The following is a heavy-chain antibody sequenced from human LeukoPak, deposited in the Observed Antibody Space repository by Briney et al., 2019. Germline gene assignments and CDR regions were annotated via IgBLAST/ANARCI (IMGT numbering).Heavy chain of an antibody. V-gene: IGHV1-2*02. J-gene: IGHJ4*02. CDR3: ARGEGGHYSSSLWNSNYFDY. D-gene: IGHD6-13*01. Sequence: GASVKVSCKASGYTFTGYYMHWVRQAPGQGLEWMGWINPNSGGTNYAQKFQGRVTMTRDTSISTAYMELSRLRSDDTAVYYCARGEGGHYSSSLWNSNYFDYWGQGTLVTVSS. CDR1: GYTFTGYY. CDR2: INPNSGGT.